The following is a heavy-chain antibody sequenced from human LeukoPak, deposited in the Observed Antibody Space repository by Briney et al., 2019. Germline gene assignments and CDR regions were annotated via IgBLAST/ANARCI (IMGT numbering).Heavy chain of an antibody. J-gene: IGHJ4*02. CDR1: GGSISSYRYY. D-gene: IGHD3-22*01. CDR2: MYYSLTA. Sequence: SETLSLTCTVSGGSISSYRYYWGWIRQPPGKGLEWIGSMYYSLTAANNPSLKSRVTISVATSKTQFSLRLSSVTAAATALYYCARHTYDSSGYLPNSWGQGTLVTVSS. CDR3: ARHTYDSSGYLPNS. V-gene: IGHV4-39*01.